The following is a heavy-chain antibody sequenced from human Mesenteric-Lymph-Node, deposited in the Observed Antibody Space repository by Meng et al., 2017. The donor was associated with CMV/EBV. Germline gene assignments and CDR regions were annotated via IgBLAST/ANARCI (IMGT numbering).Heavy chain of an antibody. CDR3: ARGGWGPYYYYYGMDV. D-gene: IGHD7-27*01. V-gene: IGHV3-48*03. CDR2: ISSSGSTI. Sequence: GGSLRLSCAASGFTFSSYEMNWVRQAPGKGLEWVSYISSSGSTIYYADSVKGRFTISRDNAKNSLYLQMNSLRAEDTAVYYCARGGWGPYYYYYGMDVWGQGTTVTVSS. J-gene: IGHJ6*02. CDR1: GFTFSSYE.